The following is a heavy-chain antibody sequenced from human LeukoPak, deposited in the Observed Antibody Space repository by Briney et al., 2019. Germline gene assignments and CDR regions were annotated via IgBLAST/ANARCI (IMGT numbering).Heavy chain of an antibody. D-gene: IGHD2-2*01. V-gene: IGHV3-7*01. J-gene: IGHJ4*02. Sequence: GGSLRLSCAASGFTFSSYWMSWVRQAPGKGLEWVANIKQDGSEKYYVDSVKGRFTISRDNSKNTLYLQMNSLRAEDTAVYYCARDASTLRGKYCSSTSCWGLDYWGQGTLVTVSS. CDR1: GFTFSSYW. CDR3: ARDASTLRGKYCSSTSCWGLDY. CDR2: IKQDGSEK.